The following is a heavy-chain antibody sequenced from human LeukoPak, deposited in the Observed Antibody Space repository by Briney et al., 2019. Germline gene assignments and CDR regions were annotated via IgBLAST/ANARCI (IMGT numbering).Heavy chain of an antibody. CDR2: ISSSSSYI. CDR1: GFTFSSYS. CDR3: ARGGTTVVTDYGY. V-gene: IGHV3-21*01. Sequence: GGSLRLSCAASGFTFSSYSMNWFPQAPGKGLEWVSSISSSSSYIYYADSVKGRFTISRDNAKNSLFLQMNSLRAEDTAVYYCARGGTTVVTDYGYWGQGTLVTVSS. J-gene: IGHJ4*02. D-gene: IGHD4-23*01.